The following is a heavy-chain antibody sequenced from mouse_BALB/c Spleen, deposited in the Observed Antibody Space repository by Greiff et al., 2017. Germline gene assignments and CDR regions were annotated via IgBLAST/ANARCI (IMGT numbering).Heavy chain of an antibody. CDR1: GFTFSSNA. D-gene: IGHD1-1*01. CDR3: ASGGYGSSYDYFDY. J-gene: IGHJ2*01. Sequence: EVKLEESGGGLVKPGGSLKLSCAASGFTFSSNAMSWVRQTPEKRLEWVASISSGGSTYYPDSVKGRFTISRDNARNILYLQMSSLRSEDTAMYYCASGGYGSSYDYFDYWGQGTTLTVSS. V-gene: IGHV5-6-5*01. CDR2: ISSGGST.